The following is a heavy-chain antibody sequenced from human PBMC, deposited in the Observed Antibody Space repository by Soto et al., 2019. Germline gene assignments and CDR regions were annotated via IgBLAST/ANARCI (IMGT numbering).Heavy chain of an antibody. V-gene: IGHV1-3*01. CDR1: GYTFTSYA. D-gene: IGHD4-17*01. Sequence: ASVKVSCKASGYTFTSYAMHWVRQAPGQRLEWMGWINAGNGNTKYSQKFQGRVTITRDTSASTAYMELSSLRSEDTAVYYCARTDYGPWPLFDYWGQGTLVTVSS. CDR3: ARTDYGPWPLFDY. CDR2: INAGNGNT. J-gene: IGHJ4*02.